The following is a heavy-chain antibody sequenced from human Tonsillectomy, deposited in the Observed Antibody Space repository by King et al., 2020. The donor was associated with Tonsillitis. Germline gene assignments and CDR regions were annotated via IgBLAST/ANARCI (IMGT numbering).Heavy chain of an antibody. CDR2: NSNYIGNT. CDR1: GYSFTSYG. J-gene: IGHJ4*02. V-gene: IGHV1-18*01. CDR3: ARGLGYGYDS. D-gene: IGHD5-18*01. Sequence: VQMVQSGAEVKKPGAAVKVSCKAAGYSFTSYGISWVRRAPGQGLEWRGGNSNYIGNTNYAQRFHVRVALTADTSTSTAYMELRGLGSDDTAVYYCARGLGYGYDSWGQGTLVTVSS.